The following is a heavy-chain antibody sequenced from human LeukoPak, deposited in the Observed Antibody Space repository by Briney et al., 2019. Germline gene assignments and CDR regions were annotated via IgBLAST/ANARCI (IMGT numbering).Heavy chain of an antibody. CDR1: GGSISSYY. J-gene: IGHJ5*02. V-gene: IGHV4-59*01. Sequence: SETLSLTCTVSGGSISSYYWSWIRQPPGKGLEWIGYIYYRGSTNYNPSLKSRVTISVDTSKNQFSLKLSSVTAADTAVYYCARGEYTQWLVTQRGEDWFDPWGQGTLVTVSS. D-gene: IGHD6-19*01. CDR3: ARGEYTQWLVTQRGEDWFDP. CDR2: IYYRGST.